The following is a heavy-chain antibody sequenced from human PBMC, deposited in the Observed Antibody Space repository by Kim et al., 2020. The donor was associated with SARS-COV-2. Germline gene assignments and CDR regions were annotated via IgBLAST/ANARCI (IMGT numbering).Heavy chain of an antibody. D-gene: IGHD1-26*01. V-gene: IGHV3-9*01. J-gene: IGHJ4*02. CDR1: GFTFDDYA. CDR3: AKDSGSYLGGNFDY. Sequence: GGSLRLSCAASGFTFDDYAMHWVRQAPGKGLEWVSGISWNSGSIGYADSVKGRFTISRDNAKNSLYLQMNSLRAEDTALYYCAKDSGSYLGGNFDYWGQGTLVTVSS. CDR2: ISWNSGSI.